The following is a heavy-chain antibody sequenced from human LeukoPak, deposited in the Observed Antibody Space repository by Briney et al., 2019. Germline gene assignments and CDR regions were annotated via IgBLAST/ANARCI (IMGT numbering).Heavy chain of an antibody. CDR3: ATFSAPDY. Sequence: PGGSLRLSCAASGFTFSSYWMHWVRQASGKGLVWVSRINSDGSTTNYADSVKGRFTISRDNAENTLYLQMNSLRTEDTAVYYCATFSAPDYWGQGTLVTVSS. J-gene: IGHJ4*02. V-gene: IGHV3-74*01. CDR2: INSDGSTT. CDR1: GFTFSSYW.